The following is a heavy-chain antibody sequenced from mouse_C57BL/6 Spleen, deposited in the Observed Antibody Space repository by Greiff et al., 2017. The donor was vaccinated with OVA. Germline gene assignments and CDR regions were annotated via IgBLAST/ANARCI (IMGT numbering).Heavy chain of an antibody. Sequence: VQLQQSGAELMKPGASVKLSCKATGYTFTGYWIEWVKQRPGHGLEWIGEILPGSGSTNYNEKFKGKATFTADTSSNTAYVQLSSLTTEDSAIDYCSRSDLLLRYYYAMDYWGQGASVTVSS. D-gene: IGHD1-1*01. CDR3: SRSDLLLRYYYAMDY. CDR1: GYTFTGYW. CDR2: ILPGSGST. V-gene: IGHV1-9*01. J-gene: IGHJ4*01.